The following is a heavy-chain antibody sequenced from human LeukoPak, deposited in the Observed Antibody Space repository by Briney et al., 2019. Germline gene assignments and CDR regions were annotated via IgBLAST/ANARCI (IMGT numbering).Heavy chain of an antibody. CDR1: LDSISSFY. J-gene: IGHJ4*02. CDR3: ARDVGASNFDY. V-gene: IGHV4-4*07. Sequence: SETLPLTCNVSLDSISSFYWSWIRQSAGAGLEWIGRIYTTGKTDYNPSLKSRVTVSVDTSRNQVSLKLRSVTAADTAVYYCARDVGASNFDYWGQGILVTVSS. CDR2: IYTTGKT. D-gene: IGHD1-26*01.